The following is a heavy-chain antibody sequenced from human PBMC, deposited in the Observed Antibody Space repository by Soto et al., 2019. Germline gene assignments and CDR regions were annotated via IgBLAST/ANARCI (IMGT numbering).Heavy chain of an antibody. CDR2: INHSGST. CDR3: ARVSYYDFWSGYSGYNWFDP. V-gene: IGHV4-34*01. CDR1: GGSFSGYY. J-gene: IGHJ5*02. D-gene: IGHD3-3*01. Sequence: PSETLSLTCAVYGGSFSGYYWSWIRQPPGKGLEWIGEINHSGSTNYNPSLKSRVTISVDTSKNQFSLKLSSVTAADTAVYYCARVSYYDFWSGYSGYNWFDPWGQGTLVTVS.